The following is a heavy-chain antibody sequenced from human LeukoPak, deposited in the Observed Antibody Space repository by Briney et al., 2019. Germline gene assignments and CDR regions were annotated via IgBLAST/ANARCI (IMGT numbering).Heavy chain of an antibody. CDR2: IYSSGST. CDR1: GGSISGYY. D-gene: IGHD2/OR15-2a*01. V-gene: IGHV4-4*07. CDR3: ARDVKWFDP. Sequence: ASETLSLTCTVSGGSISGYYWSWIRQPAGKGLELIGRIYSSGSTNYNPSLKSRVTMSVDKSKNQFSLKVSSVTAADTAVYYCARDVKWFDPWGQGTLVTVSS. J-gene: IGHJ5*02.